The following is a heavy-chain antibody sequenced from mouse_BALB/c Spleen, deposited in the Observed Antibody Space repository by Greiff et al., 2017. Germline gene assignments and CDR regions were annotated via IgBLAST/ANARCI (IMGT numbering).Heavy chain of an antibody. V-gene: IGHV3-6*02. D-gene: IGHD2-14*01. CDR2: ISYDGSN. J-gene: IGHJ4*01. Sequence: EVQVVESGPGLVKPSQSLSLTCSVTGYSITSGYYWNWIRQFPGNKLEWMGYISYDGSNNYNPSLKNRISITRDTSKNQFFLKLNSVTTEDTATYYCAGEIGAMDYWGQGTSVTVSS. CDR1: GYSITSGYY. CDR3: AGEIGAMDY.